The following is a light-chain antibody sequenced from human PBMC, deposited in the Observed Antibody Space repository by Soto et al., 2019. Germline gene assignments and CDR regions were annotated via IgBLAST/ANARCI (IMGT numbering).Light chain of an antibody. J-gene: IGKJ4*01. CDR1: QGVGNN. CDR3: QQYNSWPPALT. Sequence: EIVMTQSPAPLSVSPGGRATLSCRASQGVGNNLAWYQQKPGLAPRLLIFDTFTRATGVPARFSGSGSGTAFTLTISSLQSEDFAIYYCQQYNSWPPALTFGGGTKVDIK. CDR2: DTF. V-gene: IGKV3-15*01.